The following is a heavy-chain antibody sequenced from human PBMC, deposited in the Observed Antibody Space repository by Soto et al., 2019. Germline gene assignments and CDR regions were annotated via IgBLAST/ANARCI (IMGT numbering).Heavy chain of an antibody. D-gene: IGHD1-1*01. V-gene: IGHV3-11*01. Sequence: PGGSLRLSCAASGFTFRDYYMTWIRQAPGKGLEWVSYIHSSGSTIYYADSVKGRFTISRDNAKNSLYLQMSSLRAEDTAVYYCARAVNWNEFDPWRQGTLVTVSS. CDR1: GFTFRDYY. J-gene: IGHJ5*02. CDR2: IHSSGSTI. CDR3: ARAVNWNEFDP.